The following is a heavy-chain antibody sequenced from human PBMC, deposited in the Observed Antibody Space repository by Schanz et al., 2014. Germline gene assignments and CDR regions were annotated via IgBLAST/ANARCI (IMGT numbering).Heavy chain of an antibody. CDR3: ATDNGHFAFDF. Sequence: EVQLLESGGGLVQPGGSLRLSCAASGFTFSSYSMNWVRQAPGKGLEWVSYIGNGGVTIYYADSVKGRFTISRDNSKNTLFLQMNSLETEDTAVYYCATDNGHFAFDFWGQGTMVTVSS. V-gene: IGHV3-48*01. D-gene: IGHD2-8*01. CDR1: GFTFSSYS. J-gene: IGHJ3*01. CDR2: IGNGGVTI.